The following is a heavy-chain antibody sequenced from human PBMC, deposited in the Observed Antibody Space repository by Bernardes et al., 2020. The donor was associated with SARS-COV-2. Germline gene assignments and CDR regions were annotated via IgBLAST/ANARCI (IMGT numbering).Heavy chain of an antibody. CDR3: ARLDYYLSGTYYNARHY. J-gene: IGHJ4*02. D-gene: IGHD3-10*01. CDR2: IISSGSA. Sequence: SETLSLTCTVSGDSIGSSKYSWGWIRQPPGKGLEWIGNIISSGSAFYTPSLQSRVTISVDMSNNQFSLRLTSVTAADTAVYFCARLDYYLSGTYYNARHYWGQGALVTVSS. CDR1: GDSIGSSKYS. V-gene: IGHV4-39*01.